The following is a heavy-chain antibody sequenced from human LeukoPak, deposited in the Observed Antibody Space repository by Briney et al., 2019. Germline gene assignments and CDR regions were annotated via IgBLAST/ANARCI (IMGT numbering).Heavy chain of an antibody. V-gene: IGHV4-59*01. Sequence: SETLSLTCTVSGGSISVYYWSWIRQPPGKGLEWIGYIYNSGSTNYNPSLKSRLTISVDTSKNQFSLKLRSMTAADTAVYCCARDRELGHWGQGTLVTVSS. D-gene: IGHD3-10*01. CDR3: ARDRELGH. J-gene: IGHJ4*02. CDR1: GGSISVYY. CDR2: IYNSGST.